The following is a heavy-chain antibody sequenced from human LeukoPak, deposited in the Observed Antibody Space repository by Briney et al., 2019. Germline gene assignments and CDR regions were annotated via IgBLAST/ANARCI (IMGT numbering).Heavy chain of an antibody. Sequence: QTGGSLRLSCAASGFTFNSYAMTWVRQAPGKGLEWVSMISGSGGSTYYADSVKGRFTISRDNSKNTLYLQMSSLRAEDSAVYYCAKGPAPRLGEFSYHALVDYWGQGTLVTVSS. CDR3: AKGPAPRLGEFSYHALVDY. V-gene: IGHV3-23*01. J-gene: IGHJ4*02. CDR2: ISGSGGST. D-gene: IGHD3-16*02. CDR1: GFTFNSYA.